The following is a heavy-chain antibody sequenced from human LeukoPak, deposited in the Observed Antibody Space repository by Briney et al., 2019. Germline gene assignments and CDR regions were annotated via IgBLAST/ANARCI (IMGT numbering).Heavy chain of an antibody. CDR2: IYYSGNT. J-gene: IGHJ4*02. CDR3: ARDQGGYDY. Sequence: SETLSLTCTVSSGSISSSNYYWGWIRQPPGKGLEWIGSIYYSGNTYYNPSLKSRATISVDTSKNQFSLKLSSVTAADTAVYYCARDQGGYDYWGQGTLVTVSA. CDR1: SGSISSSNYY. D-gene: IGHD2-15*01. V-gene: IGHV4-39*07.